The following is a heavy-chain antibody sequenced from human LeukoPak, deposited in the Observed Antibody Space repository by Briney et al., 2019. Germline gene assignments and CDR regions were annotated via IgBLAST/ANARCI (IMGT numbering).Heavy chain of an antibody. CDR1: GFTFSNYA. Sequence: PGGSLRLSCAASGFTFSNYAMSWVRQAPGKGLEWVSAISGSGGSTYYADSVKGRFTISRDNSKNTLYLQMNSLRAEDTAVYYCAKVRYYDFWSGFDYWGQGTLVTVSS. V-gene: IGHV3-23*01. CDR3: AKVRYYDFWSGFDY. CDR2: ISGSGGST. D-gene: IGHD3-3*01. J-gene: IGHJ4*02.